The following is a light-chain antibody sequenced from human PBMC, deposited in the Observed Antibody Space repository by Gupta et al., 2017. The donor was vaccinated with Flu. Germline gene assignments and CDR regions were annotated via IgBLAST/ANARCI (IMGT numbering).Light chain of an antibody. CDR3: QTWGTGIQV. V-gene: IGLV4-69*01. CDR2: LNSDGSH. Sequence: QLVLTQSPSAPASLGASVKLTCTLSSGHNNYAIAWHQQQPEKGPRYLMKLNSDGSHSKGDGIPDRFSGSSSGAERYLTISSLQSEDEADYYCQTWGTGIQVFGGGTKLTVL. J-gene: IGLJ2*01. CDR1: SGHNNYA.